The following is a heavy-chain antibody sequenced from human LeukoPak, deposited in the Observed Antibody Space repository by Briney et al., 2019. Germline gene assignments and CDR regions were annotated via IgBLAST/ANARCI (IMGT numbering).Heavy chain of an antibody. Sequence: GGSLRLSCAASGFTFSSYAMSWVRQAPGKGLEWVSAISGSGGSTYYADPVKGRFTTSRDNSKNTLYLQMNSLRAEDTAVYYCAKTFWGVRDAFDIWGQGTMVTVSS. V-gene: IGHV3-23*01. J-gene: IGHJ3*02. CDR1: GFTFSSYA. D-gene: IGHD3-10*01. CDR2: ISGSGGST. CDR3: AKTFWGVRDAFDI.